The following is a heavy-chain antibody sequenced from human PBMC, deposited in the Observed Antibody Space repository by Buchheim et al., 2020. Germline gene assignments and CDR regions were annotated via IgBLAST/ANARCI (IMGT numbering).Heavy chain of an antibody. D-gene: IGHD3-10*01. Sequence: QVQLQESGPGLVKPSQTLSLTCTVSGGSISSGGYYWSWIRQHPGKGLEWIGYIYYSGSTYYNPSLKSRVTISVDTSKNQFSLKLSSVTAADTAVYYCARDRPSEVRGVMAAVYYYYMDVWGKGTT. CDR1: GGSISSGGYY. CDR2: IYYSGST. CDR3: ARDRPSEVRGVMAAVYYYYMDV. J-gene: IGHJ6*03. V-gene: IGHV4-31*03.